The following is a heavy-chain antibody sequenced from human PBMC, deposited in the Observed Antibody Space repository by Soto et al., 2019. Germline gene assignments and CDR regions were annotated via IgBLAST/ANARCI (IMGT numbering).Heavy chain of an antibody. CDR3: ARYRREAVAGYTLDN. CDR2: VYNSGST. Sequence: SSETLSLTCTVSGGSISSNYWTWIRQPPGKGLEWIGYVYNSGSTNYDPSLKSRVTISEDTSKSQFSLKVNSMTAADTAVYYCARYRREAVAGYTLDNWGQGILVTVSS. V-gene: IGHV4-59*01. D-gene: IGHD6-13*01. CDR1: GGSISSNY. J-gene: IGHJ4*02.